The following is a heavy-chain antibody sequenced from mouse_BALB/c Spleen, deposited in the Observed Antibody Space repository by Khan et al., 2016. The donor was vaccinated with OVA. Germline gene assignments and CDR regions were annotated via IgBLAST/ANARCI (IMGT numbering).Heavy chain of an antibody. D-gene: IGHD1-1*01. Sequence: EVQVVESGGDLVKPGGSLKLSCAASGFTFSTYGMSWVRQTPDKRLEWVATVSTGGGYTYYPDSVKGRFTISRDNAKNTLYLQMSSLKSEDTAMLCCARLAYYYDSEGFAYWGQGTLVTVSA. CDR1: GFTFSTYG. CDR2: VSTGGGYT. CDR3: ARLAYYYDSEGFAY. J-gene: IGHJ3*01. V-gene: IGHV5-6*01.